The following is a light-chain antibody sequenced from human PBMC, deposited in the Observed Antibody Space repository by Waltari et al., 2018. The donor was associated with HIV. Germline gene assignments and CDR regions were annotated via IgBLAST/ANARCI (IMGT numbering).Light chain of an antibody. V-gene: IGLV3-19*01. CDR2: GKN. J-gene: IGLJ2*01. CDR1: SLRSYY. CDR3: NSRDSSDTHVV. Sequence: DPAVSVALGQTVRITCQGNSLRSYYASWYQQKPGQAPVLVIYGKNNRPSGIPDRFSGSSSGNTASLTITGTQAEDEADYYCNSRDSSDTHVVFGGGTKLTVL.